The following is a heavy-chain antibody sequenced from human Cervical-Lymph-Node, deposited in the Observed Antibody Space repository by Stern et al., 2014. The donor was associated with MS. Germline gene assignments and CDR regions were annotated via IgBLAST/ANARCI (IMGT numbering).Heavy chain of an antibody. CDR3: ARAFGYSSSWHYYYYGMDV. CDR1: GFTFSSYA. Sequence: VQLVESGGGVVQPGRSLRLSCAASGFTFSSYAMHWVRQAPGKGLEWVAVISYDGSNKYYADSVKGRFTISRDNSKNTLYLQMNSLRAEDTAVYYCARAFGYSSSWHYYYYGMDVCGQGTTVTVSS. CDR2: ISYDGSNK. V-gene: IGHV3-30-3*01. J-gene: IGHJ6*02. D-gene: IGHD6-13*01.